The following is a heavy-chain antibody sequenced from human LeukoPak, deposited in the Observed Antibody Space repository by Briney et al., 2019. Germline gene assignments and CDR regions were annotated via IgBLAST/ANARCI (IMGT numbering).Heavy chain of an antibody. J-gene: IGHJ4*02. Sequence: ASVKVSCKASGYTFTGYYMHWVRQAPGQGLEWMGWINPNSGGTNYAQKFQGRVTMTRDTSISTAYMELSRLRSDDTAVYYCARREYSYGPTDYWGQGTLVTVSS. CDR2: INPNSGGT. V-gene: IGHV1-2*02. D-gene: IGHD5-18*01. CDR3: ARREYSYGPTDY. CDR1: GYTFTGYY.